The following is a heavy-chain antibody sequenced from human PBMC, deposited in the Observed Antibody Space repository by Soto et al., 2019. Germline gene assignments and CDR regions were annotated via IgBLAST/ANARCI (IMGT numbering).Heavy chain of an antibody. CDR1: GYTFTSYD. J-gene: IGHJ4*02. CDR3: ARETAAGTCAY. CDR2: MNPNSGNT. Sequence: QVQLVQSGAEVKKPGASVKVSCKASGYTFTSYDINWVRQASGQGLEWMGWMNPNSGNTGYAQKFQARVTMTRSPPITTAYTGLTSLRSDDTAVYYCARETAAGTCAYWGQGTLVTVSS. D-gene: IGHD2-15*01. V-gene: IGHV1-8*01.